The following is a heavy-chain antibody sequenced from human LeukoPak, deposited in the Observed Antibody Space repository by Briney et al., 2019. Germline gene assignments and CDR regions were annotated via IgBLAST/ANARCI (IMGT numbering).Heavy chain of an antibody. Sequence: SETLSLTCTVSGGSVSSGSYYWSWIRQPPGKGLEWIGYIYYSGSTNYNPSLKSRVTISVDTSKNQFSLKLSSVAAADTAVYYCASRIAARPVDYWGQGTLVTVSS. J-gene: IGHJ4*02. V-gene: IGHV4-61*01. CDR2: IYYSGST. D-gene: IGHD6-6*01. CDR1: GGSVSSGSYY. CDR3: ASRIAARPVDY.